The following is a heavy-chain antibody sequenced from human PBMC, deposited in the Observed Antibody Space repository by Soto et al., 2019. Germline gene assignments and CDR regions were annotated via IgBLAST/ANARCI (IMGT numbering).Heavy chain of an antibody. D-gene: IGHD3-16*01. CDR3: AGHWGSQEVPAPLGVLDI. CDR1: GFTFSHYP. Sequence: QGQLVESGRDMVQPGRSLRLSCAASGFTFSHYPMHWVRQAPGKGLEWVAAISYDGSDKYYAESLKGRFTISRDNPGNPLFLHLESGTLAARVFNYVAGHWGSQEVPAPLGVLDIGGRGQWSPSLQ. CDR2: ISYDGSDK. V-gene: IGHV3-30-3*01. J-gene: IGHJ3*02.